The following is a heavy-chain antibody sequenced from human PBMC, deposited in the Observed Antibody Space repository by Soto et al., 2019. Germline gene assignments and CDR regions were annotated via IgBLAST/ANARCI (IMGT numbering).Heavy chain of an antibody. V-gene: IGHV2-5*01. D-gene: IGHD6-6*01. CDR2: IYWNDDK. CDR1: GFSLSTSGVG. CDR3: AHRRIEASQVYNWLDP. J-gene: IGHJ5*02. Sequence: SGPTLVNPTQTLTLTCTFSGFSLSTSGVGVGWIRQPPGKALEWLALIYWNDDKRYSPSLKSRLTITKDTSKNQVVLTMTNMDPVDTATYCCAHRRIEASQVYNWLDPWGEGTLVTVYS.